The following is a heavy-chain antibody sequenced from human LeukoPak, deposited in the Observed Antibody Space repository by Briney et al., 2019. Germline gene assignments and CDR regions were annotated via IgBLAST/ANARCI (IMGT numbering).Heavy chain of an antibody. J-gene: IGHJ4*02. V-gene: IGHV3-53*01. Sequence: PGGSLRLSCAASGFTVSSNYMSWVRQAPGKGLEWVSVIYSGGSTYYADSVKGRFTISRDNSKNTLYLQMNSLRAEDTAVYYCARVSYGSGSSYWGQGTLVTVSS. CDR1: GFTVSSNY. CDR3: ARVSYGSGSSY. D-gene: IGHD3-10*01. CDR2: IYSGGST.